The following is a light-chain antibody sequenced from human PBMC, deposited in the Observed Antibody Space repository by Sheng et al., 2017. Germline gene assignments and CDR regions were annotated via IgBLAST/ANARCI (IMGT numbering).Light chain of an antibody. CDR3: QVWDPTSDNV. Sequence: SYELTQPRSVSVAPGQTATITCGVNNIGSRSVQWYLQKPGQAPILVIYDDNDRPSEIPGRFSASNSGNTATLTISRVEAGDEADYYCQVWDPTSDNVFGTGTTVTVL. V-gene: IGLV3-21*02. CDR2: DDN. J-gene: IGLJ1*01. CDR1: NIGSRS.